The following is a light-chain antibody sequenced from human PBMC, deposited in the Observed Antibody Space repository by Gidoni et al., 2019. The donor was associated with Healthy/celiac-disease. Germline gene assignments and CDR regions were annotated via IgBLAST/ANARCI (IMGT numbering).Light chain of an antibody. J-gene: IGLJ2*01. CDR3: AAWDDSLSVVV. CDR2: RNN. CDR1: SSNIGSNY. V-gene: IGLV1-47*01. Sequence: SVLPPPPSASATPGPRVTISCSGSSSNIGSNYVDWYPQPPGTAPKLLIYRNNQRPSGVPDRFSGSKYGTSASLAISGLRSEDEADYYWAAWDDSLSVVVFGGGTKLTVL.